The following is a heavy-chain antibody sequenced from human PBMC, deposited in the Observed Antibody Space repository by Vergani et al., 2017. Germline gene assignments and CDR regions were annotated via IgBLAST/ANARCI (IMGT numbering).Heavy chain of an antibody. V-gene: IGHV4-61*02. D-gene: IGHD2-21*01. CDR1: GGSISSGSYY. CDR3: ARDDPTYCXGDCYNYYFYYMDV. Sequence: QVQLQESGPGLVKPSQTLSLTCTVSGGSISSGSYYWSWIRQPAGKGLEWIGRIYTSGSTNYNPSLKSRVTMSVDTSKNQFSLKLSSVTAADTAVYYCARDDPTYCXGDCYNYYFYYMDVWGKGTTVTVSS. J-gene: IGHJ6*03. CDR2: IYTSGST.